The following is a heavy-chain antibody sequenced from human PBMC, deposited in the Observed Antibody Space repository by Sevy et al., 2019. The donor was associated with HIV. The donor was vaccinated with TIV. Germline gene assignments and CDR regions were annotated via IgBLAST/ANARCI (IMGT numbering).Heavy chain of an antibody. CDR3: ARRRTGYSSSWPPYYYYYYMDV. J-gene: IGHJ6*03. Sequence: GGSLRLSCAASGFTFSSYAMHWVRQAPGKGLEWVAVISYDGSNKYYEDSVKGRFTISSDNSKNTRYLQMNSLRAEDTAVYDCARRRTGYSSSWPPYYYYYYMDVWGKGTTVTVSS. CDR2: ISYDGSNK. V-gene: IGHV3-30-3*01. D-gene: IGHD6-13*01. CDR1: GFTFSSYA.